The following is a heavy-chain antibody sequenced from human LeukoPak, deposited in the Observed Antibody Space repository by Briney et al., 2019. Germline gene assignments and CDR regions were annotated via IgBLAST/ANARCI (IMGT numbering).Heavy chain of an antibody. CDR3: ARDYSQGDY. CDR2: MSPNSGNT. V-gene: IGHV1-8*01. D-gene: IGHD4-11*01. Sequence: ASVKVSCKASVYTFPRYDIHWVRQATGQGLVWMAWMSPNSGNTAYAQKFQGRVTMTRNTSRSTAYMELSSLRSEDTAVYYCARDYSQGDYWGQGTLVTVSS. J-gene: IGHJ4*02. CDR1: VYTFPRYD.